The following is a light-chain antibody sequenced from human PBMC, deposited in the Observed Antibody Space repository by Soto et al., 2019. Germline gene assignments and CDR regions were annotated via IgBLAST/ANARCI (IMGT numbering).Light chain of an antibody. CDR3: QEYNTYSWA. V-gene: IGKV1-5*01. J-gene: IGKJ1*01. CDR1: QSISRW. Sequence: DIQMTQSPSTLSASVGDRVTVTCRASQSISRWLAWYLQRPGKAPKLLIYDASSLESGVPSRFSGSGSGTEFALTISSLQPDDFATYHCQEYNTYSWAFGQGTKVDIK. CDR2: DAS.